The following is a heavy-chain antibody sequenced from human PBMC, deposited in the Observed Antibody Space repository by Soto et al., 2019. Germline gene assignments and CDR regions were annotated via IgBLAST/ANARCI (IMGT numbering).Heavy chain of an antibody. D-gene: IGHD1-20*01. CDR1: VGSISGSYYY. CDR2: VFYTGFT. J-gene: IGHJ4*02. V-gene: IGHV4-39*01. CDR3: ASSQKGYNWNYFDH. Sequence: SETLSLTCAVSVGSISGSYYYWVWLRQSPGRGPEWIGSVFYTGFTSYNPSLESRVSVSVDTSKNQFSLKVSAVTAADTAVYYCASSQKGYNWNYFDHWGQGALVTVSS.